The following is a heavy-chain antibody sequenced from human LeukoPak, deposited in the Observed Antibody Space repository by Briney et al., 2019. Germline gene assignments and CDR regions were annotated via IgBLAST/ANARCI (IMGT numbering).Heavy chain of an antibody. V-gene: IGHV4-59*04. Sequence: SETLSLTCTVSGSSISSYFWSWIRQPPGKGLEWIGTIYYSGSTYYNPSLKSRVTISVDTSKNQFSLKLSSVTAADTAVYYCARGTAVFRSYYFDYWGQGTLVTVSS. CDR2: IYYSGST. J-gene: IGHJ4*02. CDR3: ARGTAVFRSYYFDY. CDR1: GSSISSYF. D-gene: IGHD1-1*01.